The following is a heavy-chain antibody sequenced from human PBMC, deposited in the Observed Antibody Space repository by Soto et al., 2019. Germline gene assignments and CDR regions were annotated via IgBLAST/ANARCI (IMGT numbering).Heavy chain of an antibody. V-gene: IGHV3-33*01. CDR3: ARDPGTTVTPLGGGILNCCFDL. J-gene: IGHJ2*01. Sequence: QVQLVESGGGVVQPGRSLRLSCAASGFTFSNYGMHWVRQAPGKGLEWVAGIRNDGSNKYYADSVKGRFTISRDNYKNTLYLQMKSLRAEDTAVYYCARDPGTTVTPLGGGILNCCFDLWGRGTLGTVSS. CDR1: GFTFSNYG. D-gene: IGHD4-17*01. CDR2: IRNDGSNK.